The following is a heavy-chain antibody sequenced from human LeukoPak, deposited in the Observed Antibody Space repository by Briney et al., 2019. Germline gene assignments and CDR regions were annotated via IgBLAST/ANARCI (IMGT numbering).Heavy chain of an antibody. J-gene: IGHJ4*01. CDR1: GFTFGDYA. Sequence: GGSLRLSCTTSGFTFGDYAMSWVRQAPGKGLEWVGFISSKAYGRATESAACVKGRFIISRDDSKSPAYLQMNSLKTGDTAVYYCASPDFDYWGQGRLFTVSP. CDR3: ASPDFDY. V-gene: IGHV3-49*04. CDR2: ISSKAYGRAT.